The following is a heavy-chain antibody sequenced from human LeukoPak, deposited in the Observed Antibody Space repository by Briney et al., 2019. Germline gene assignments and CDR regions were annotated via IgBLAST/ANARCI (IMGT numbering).Heavy chain of an antibody. D-gene: IGHD3-22*01. Sequence: ASVKVSCKASGYTFTGYYMHLVRQAPGQGLEWMRWINPNSGGTNYAQKFRGRVTMTRDTSISTAYMELSRLRSDDTAVYYCARGSLTYYYDSSGYSPDYWGEGTLVTVSS. CDR2: INPNSGGT. CDR3: ARGSLTYYYDSSGYSPDY. CDR1: GYTFTGYY. J-gene: IGHJ4*02. V-gene: IGHV1-2*02.